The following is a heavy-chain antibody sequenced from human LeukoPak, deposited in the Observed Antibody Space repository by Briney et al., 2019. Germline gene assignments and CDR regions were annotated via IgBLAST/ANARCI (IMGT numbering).Heavy chain of an antibody. CDR2: ISTYTGNT. D-gene: IGHD4-11*01. CDR1: GYTFTSYG. Sequence: ASVKVSCKASGYTFTSYGISWVRQAPGHGLEWMGWISTYTGNTNYAQKFQGRVTMTADTSTSTAYMEVRSLKFDDTAVYYCARRGTTVITPTGGYYYYYMDVWGKGTTVTVSS. CDR3: ARRGTTVITPTGGYYYYYMDV. V-gene: IGHV1-18*01. J-gene: IGHJ6*03.